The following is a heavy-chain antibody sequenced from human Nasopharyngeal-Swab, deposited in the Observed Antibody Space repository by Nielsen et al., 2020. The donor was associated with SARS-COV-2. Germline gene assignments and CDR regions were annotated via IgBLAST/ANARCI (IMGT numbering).Heavy chain of an antibody. V-gene: IGHV1-69*06. Sequence: SVKVSCKASGGTFSSYAISWVRQAPGQGLEWMGGIIPIFGTANCAQKFQGRVTITADKSTSTAYMELSSLRSEDTAVYYCARDSGMIVALHAFDIWGQGTMVTVSS. CDR2: IIPIFGTA. CDR1: GGTFSSYA. CDR3: ARDSGMIVALHAFDI. J-gene: IGHJ3*02. D-gene: IGHD3-22*01.